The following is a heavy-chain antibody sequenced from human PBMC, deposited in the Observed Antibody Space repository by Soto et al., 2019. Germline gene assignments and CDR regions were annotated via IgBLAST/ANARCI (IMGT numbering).Heavy chain of an antibody. Sequence: QVQLQESGPGLVQPSQTLSLTCTVSGGSISSAGYYWSWIRQHPGKGLEWIGYIYSSGVTYYDPSLKSRVTMSVDMSKNQFSLRLSSVTAADTAVYYCATMPNGLYYFDYWGQGALVTVSS. D-gene: IGHD2-2*01. CDR3: ATMPNGLYYFDY. CDR2: IYSSGVT. J-gene: IGHJ4*02. V-gene: IGHV4-31*03. CDR1: GGSISSAGYY.